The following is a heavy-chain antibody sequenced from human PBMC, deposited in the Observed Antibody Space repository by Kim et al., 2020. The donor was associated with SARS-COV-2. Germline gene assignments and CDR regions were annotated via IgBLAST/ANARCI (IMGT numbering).Heavy chain of an antibody. CDR1: GGSISSGGYY. V-gene: IGHV4-31*03. CDR3: AREGHYGSGSPPLN. D-gene: IGHD3-10*01. J-gene: IGHJ4*02. Sequence: SETLSLTCTVSGGSISSGGYYWSWIRQHPGKGLEWIGYIYYSGSTYYNPSLKSRVTISVDTSKNQFSLKLSSVTAADTAVYYCAREGHYGSGSPPLNWGQGTLVTVSS. CDR2: IYYSGST.